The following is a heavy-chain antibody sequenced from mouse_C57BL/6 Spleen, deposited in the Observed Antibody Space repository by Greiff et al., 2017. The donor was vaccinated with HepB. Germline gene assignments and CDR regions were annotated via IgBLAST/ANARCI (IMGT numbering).Heavy chain of an antibody. D-gene: IGHD2-4*01. CDR3: ARDEITRAMDY. J-gene: IGHJ4*01. Sequence: QVQLQQPGAELVRPGTSVKLSCKASGYTFTSYWMHWVKQRPGQGLEWIGVIDPSDSYTNYNQKFKGKATLTVDTSPSTAYMQLSSLTSEDSAVYYCARDEITRAMDYWGQGTSVTVSS. CDR2: IDPSDSYT. V-gene: IGHV1-59*01. CDR1: GYTFTSYW.